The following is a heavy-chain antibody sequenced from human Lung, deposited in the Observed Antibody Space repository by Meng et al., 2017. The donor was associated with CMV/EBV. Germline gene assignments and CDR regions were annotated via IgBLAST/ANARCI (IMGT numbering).Heavy chain of an antibody. CDR3: ARDDSVLTGYYPIHYFYSMDV. J-gene: IGHJ6*02. V-gene: IGHV3-21*01. CDR1: EFTFSSYS. D-gene: IGHD3-9*01. Sequence: GGSXRLXXAASEFTFSSYSMNWVRQAPGKGLEWVSSISSSGSYIYYADSVKGRFTISRDNAKNSLYLQMNSLRAEDTAVYYCARDDSVLTGYYPIHYFYSMDVWGQGXTVTVSS. CDR2: ISSSGSYI.